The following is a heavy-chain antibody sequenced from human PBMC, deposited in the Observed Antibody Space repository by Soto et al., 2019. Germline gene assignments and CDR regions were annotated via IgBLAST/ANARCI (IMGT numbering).Heavy chain of an antibody. J-gene: IGHJ4*02. CDR2: ISGSGGST. D-gene: IGHD6-19*01. V-gene: IGHV3-23*01. CDR3: AKDQHFAVAGETFDY. Sequence: PGGSLRLSCAASGFTFSSYAMSWVRQAPEKGLEWVSAISGSGGSTYYADYVKGRFTISRDNSKNTLYLQMNSLRAEDTSVYYCAKDQHFAVAGETFDYWGQGTLVTVSS. CDR1: GFTFSSYA.